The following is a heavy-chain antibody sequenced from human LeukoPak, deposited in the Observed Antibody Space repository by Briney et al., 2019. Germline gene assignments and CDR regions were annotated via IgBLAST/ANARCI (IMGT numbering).Heavy chain of an antibody. D-gene: IGHD5-24*01. J-gene: IGHJ4*02. V-gene: IGHV3-74*01. CDR2: INSDGSST. Sequence: GGSLRLSCAASGFTFSSYWMHWVRQAPGKGLVWVSRINSDGSSTSYADSVKGRFTISRDNSKNTLYLQMNSLRAEDTAVYYCAKSPRFRWLQSHYFDYWGQGTLVTVSS. CDR3: AKSPRFRWLQSHYFDY. CDR1: GFTFSSYW.